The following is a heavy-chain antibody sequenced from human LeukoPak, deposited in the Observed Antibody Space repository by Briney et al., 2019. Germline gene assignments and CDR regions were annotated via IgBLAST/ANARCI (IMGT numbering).Heavy chain of an antibody. CDR1: GGSLSSTNYY. Sequence: SETLSLTCTVSGGSLSSTNYYWGWIRQPPGKGLEWIGSISYSGSRYYNPSLKSRVSISGDTSRNHFSMMLSSVTAADTAVYYCARGNYLYDFWSGYELEQSYYFDYWGQGTLVTVSS. V-gene: IGHV4-39*02. D-gene: IGHD3-3*01. J-gene: IGHJ4*02. CDR3: ARGNYLYDFWSGYELEQSYYFDY. CDR2: ISYSGSR.